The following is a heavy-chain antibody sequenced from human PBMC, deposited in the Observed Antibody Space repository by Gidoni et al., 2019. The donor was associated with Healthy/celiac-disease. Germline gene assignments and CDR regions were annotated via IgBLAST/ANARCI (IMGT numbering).Heavy chain of an antibody. CDR3: AKDWACMDV. V-gene: IGHV3-23*01. CDR1: GFTFSSYA. CDR2: ISGSGGST. D-gene: IGHD3-16*01. Sequence: EVQLLESGGGLVQPGWLLRLSCAASGFTFSSYAMSCVRQAPGKGLEGVSAISGSGGSTYYADSVKGRFTISRDNSKNTLYLQMNSLRAEDTAVYYCAKDWACMDVWGKGTTVTVSS. J-gene: IGHJ6*03.